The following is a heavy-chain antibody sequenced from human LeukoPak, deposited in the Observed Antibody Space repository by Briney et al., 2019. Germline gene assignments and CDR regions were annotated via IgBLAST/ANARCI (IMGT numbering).Heavy chain of an antibody. Sequence: SETLSLTCTVSGGLIRTTSYYWGWIRQPPGKGLEWIGNIYYTGSTCYNPSLKSRVTISVDTSKKQFSLRLTSVTAADTALYYCARTGGSFYFYYYMDVWGKGTTVTVSS. CDR1: GGLIRTTSYY. CDR3: ARTGGSFYFYYYMDV. V-gene: IGHV4-39*07. D-gene: IGHD1-26*01. CDR2: IYYTGST. J-gene: IGHJ6*03.